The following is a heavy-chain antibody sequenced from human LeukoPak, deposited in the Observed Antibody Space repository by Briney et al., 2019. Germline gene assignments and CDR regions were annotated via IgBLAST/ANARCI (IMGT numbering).Heavy chain of an antibody. CDR2: ISYDGSNK. D-gene: IGHD2-2*01. Sequence: GGSLRLSCAASGFTFSSYGMHWVRQAPGKGLEWVAVISYDGSNKYYADSVKGRFTISRDNSKNTLYLQMNSLRAEDTAVYYCAKENCSSTSCYLDGYSTSWVYWGQGTLVTVSS. CDR3: AKENCSSTSCYLDGYSTSWVY. J-gene: IGHJ4*02. CDR1: GFTFSSYG. V-gene: IGHV3-30*18.